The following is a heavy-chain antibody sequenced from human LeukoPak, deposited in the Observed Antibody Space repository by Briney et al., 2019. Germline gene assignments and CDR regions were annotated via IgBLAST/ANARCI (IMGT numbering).Heavy chain of an antibody. D-gene: IGHD3-10*01. CDR1: GGSISGNS. J-gene: IGHJ6*02. Sequence: PSETLSLTCTVSGGSISGNSWSWIRQPAGKGLEWIGRLYTTGGTNYNPSLKSRVTMSVDTSKNQFSLNLGSVSAADTAVYYCASDGFSGSTTYYEYNFAMDVWGPGTTVTVSS. CDR3: ASDGFSGSTTYYEYNFAMDV. CDR2: LYTTGGT. V-gene: IGHV4-4*07.